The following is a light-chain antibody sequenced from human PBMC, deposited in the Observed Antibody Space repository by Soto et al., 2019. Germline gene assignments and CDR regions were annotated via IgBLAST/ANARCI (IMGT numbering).Light chain of an antibody. V-gene: IGKV3-20*01. CDR1: QSISSSY. J-gene: IGKJ2*01. CDR3: QQYGSSSYT. CDR2: AAS. Sequence: EIVLTQSPGTLSLSPGERATLSCRASQSISSSYLAWYQQKPGQAPRLLIYAASSRATGIPDRFSGSGSGKDFTLTISRLEPEDFALYYCQQYGSSSYTFVQGTQLEIK.